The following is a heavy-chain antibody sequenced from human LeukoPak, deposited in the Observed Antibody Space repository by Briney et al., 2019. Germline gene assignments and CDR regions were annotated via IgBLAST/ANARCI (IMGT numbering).Heavy chain of an antibody. Sequence: AGGSLRLSCAASGFTFSSYWMHWVRQAPGKGLVWVSRINSDGSITTYADSVKGRFTVSRDNAKNTLYLQMNSLRAEDTAVYYCAREGVGTTTPDYWGQGTLVTVSS. CDR3: AREGVGTTTPDY. CDR2: INSDGSIT. D-gene: IGHD1-26*01. J-gene: IGHJ4*02. V-gene: IGHV3-74*03. CDR1: GFTFSSYW.